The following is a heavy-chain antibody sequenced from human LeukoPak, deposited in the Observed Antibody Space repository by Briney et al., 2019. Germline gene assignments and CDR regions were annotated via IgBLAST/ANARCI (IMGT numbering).Heavy chain of an antibody. D-gene: IGHD4-23*01. CDR3: ARAKAYGSNTPRAFDY. J-gene: IGHJ4*02. V-gene: IGHV4-59*01. Sequence: SETLSLTCTVSGGSISPYYWSWIRQPPGKGLDWIGYISYSGSTNYNPSLKSRVTISVDTSKNQFSLTLSSVTSADTAVYYCARAKAYGSNTPRAFDYWGQGTLVTVSS. CDR2: ISYSGST. CDR1: GGSISPYY.